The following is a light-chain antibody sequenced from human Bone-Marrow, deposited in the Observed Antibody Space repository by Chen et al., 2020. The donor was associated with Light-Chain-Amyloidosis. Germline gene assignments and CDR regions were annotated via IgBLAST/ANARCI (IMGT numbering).Light chain of an antibody. CDR3: QSADSSGTYEVI. V-gene: IGLV3-25*03. J-gene: IGLJ2*01. CDR1: DLPTKY. Sequence: SYELTQPPSVSVSPGQTARTTCPGDDLPTKYAYWYQQKPGQAPVLVIHRDTERPSGISERFSGSSPGTTATLTISGVQAEDEADYHCQSADSSGTYEVIFGGGTKLTVL. CDR2: RDT.